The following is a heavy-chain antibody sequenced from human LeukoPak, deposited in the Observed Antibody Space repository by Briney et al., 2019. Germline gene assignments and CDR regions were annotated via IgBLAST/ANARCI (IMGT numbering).Heavy chain of an antibody. D-gene: IGHD1-1*01. CDR3: ARARWDRNNWYGGNDY. CDR2: INHSGST. V-gene: IGHV4-34*01. Sequence: SETLSLTCAVYGGSFSGYYWSWIRQPPGKRLEWIGEINHSGSTNYNPSLKSRVTISVDTSKNQFSLKLSSVPAADTAVDYFARARWDRNNWYGGNDYWGQGTLVTVSS. J-gene: IGHJ4*02. CDR1: GGSFSGYY.